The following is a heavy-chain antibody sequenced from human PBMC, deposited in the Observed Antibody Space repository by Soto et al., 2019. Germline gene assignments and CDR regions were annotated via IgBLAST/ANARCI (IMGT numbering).Heavy chain of an antibody. CDR2: ISGSGGST. V-gene: IGHV3-23*01. CDR3: AKLRGALDGMDV. J-gene: IGHJ6*02. D-gene: IGHD3-10*01. CDR1: GFTFSSYA. Sequence: GGSLRLSCAASGFTFSSYAVSWVRQAPGKGLEWVSAISGSGGSTYFADSVKGRFTISRDNSKNTLYLQMNSLRAEDTAVYYCAKLRGALDGMDVWGQGTTVTVSS.